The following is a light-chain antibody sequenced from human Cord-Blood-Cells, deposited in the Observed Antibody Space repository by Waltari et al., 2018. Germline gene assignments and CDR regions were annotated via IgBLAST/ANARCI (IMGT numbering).Light chain of an antibody. V-gene: IGKV1-39*01. CDR3: QQSYSTPRT. CDR2: AAS. Sequence: DIHMTQSASSLSVSVGDRVTITCRASQRISSYLNWYQQKPGKAPKLLIYAASSLQSGDPSRFSGSGSGTDFTLTISSLQPEDFATYYCQQSYSTPRTFGQGTKVEIK. CDR1: QRISSY. J-gene: IGKJ1*01.